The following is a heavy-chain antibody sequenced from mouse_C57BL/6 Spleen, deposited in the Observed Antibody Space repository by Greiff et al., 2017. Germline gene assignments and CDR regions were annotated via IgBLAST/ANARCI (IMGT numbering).Heavy chain of an antibody. CDR1: GFTFSSYA. J-gene: IGHJ2*01. CDR3: ARESSGFDY. Sequence: EVTLVESGGGLVKPGGSLKLSCAASGFTFSSYAMSWVRQTPEQRLEWVATISDGGGYTYYPDNVKGRFTISRENAKNNLYLQMSHLKYEDTAMYYCARESSGFDYWGQGTTLTVSS. V-gene: IGHV5-4*01. CDR2: ISDGGGYT. D-gene: IGHD3-2*02.